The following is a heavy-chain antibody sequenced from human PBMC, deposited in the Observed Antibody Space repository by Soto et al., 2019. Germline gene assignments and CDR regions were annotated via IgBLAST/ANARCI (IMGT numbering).Heavy chain of an antibody. J-gene: IGHJ4*02. D-gene: IGHD2-2*01. V-gene: IGHV3-30*03. Sequence: QVQLVESGGGVVQPGRSLRLSCAASGFTFRSYDMHWVRQAPGKGLEWVAFISEDGSKRYYADSVKGRFTISRDNSKNTLYMQMNSLTTEDTAVYYCAVVSSPDYWGQGALVTVSS. CDR1: GFTFRSYD. CDR3: AVVSSPDY. CDR2: ISEDGSKR.